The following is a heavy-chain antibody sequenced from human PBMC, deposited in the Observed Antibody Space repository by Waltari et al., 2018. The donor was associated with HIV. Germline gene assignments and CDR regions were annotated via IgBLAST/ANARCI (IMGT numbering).Heavy chain of an antibody. Sequence: EEKLVESGGGLVQPGGSLTLSCAGSGFIFSNYWMTWVRQAPGSRLGWVADKGRSGGENNYVGYVRGRFIISGDDDKNSLYWQMNNLRVDDTALYFCAREGCGSCTCHYPGLGLWGQGTTVIVSS. D-gene: IGHD1-26*01. V-gene: IGHV3-7*01. CDR1: GFIFSNYW. CDR2: KGRSGGEN. CDR3: AREGCGSCTCHYPGLGL. J-gene: IGHJ6*02.